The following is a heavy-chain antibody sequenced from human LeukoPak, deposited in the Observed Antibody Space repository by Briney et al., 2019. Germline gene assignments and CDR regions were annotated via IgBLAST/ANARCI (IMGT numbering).Heavy chain of an antibody. J-gene: IGHJ4*02. Sequence: TSETLSLTCAVYGGSFSGYYWSWIRQPPGKGLEWIGEINHSGSTNYNPSLKSRVTISVDTSKNQFSPKLSSVTAADTAVYYCARWRRESTYVYVGFDYWGQGLRVTVSS. CDR3: ARWRRESTYVYVGFDY. CDR1: GGSFSGYY. D-gene: IGHD3-10*02. CDR2: INHSGST. V-gene: IGHV4-34*01.